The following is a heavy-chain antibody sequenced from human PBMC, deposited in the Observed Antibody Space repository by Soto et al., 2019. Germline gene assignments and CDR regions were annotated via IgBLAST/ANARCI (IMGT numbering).Heavy chain of an antibody. D-gene: IGHD1-26*01. CDR1: GFTFKGAW. CDR2: IHSDGSST. V-gene: IGHV3-74*03. CDR3: ARGDVGAFDL. Sequence: GGSLRLSCVASGFTFKGAWMNWVRQAPGKGLEWVSRIHSDGSSTTYADSVNGRFTISRDNAKNTLYLQMASLRVEDTAVYYCARGDVGAFDLWGQGTMVTVSS. J-gene: IGHJ3*01.